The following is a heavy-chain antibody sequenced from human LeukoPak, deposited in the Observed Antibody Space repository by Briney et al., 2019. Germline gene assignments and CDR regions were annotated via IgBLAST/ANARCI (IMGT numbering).Heavy chain of an antibody. V-gene: IGHV5-51*01. CDR1: GYSFTSYW. J-gene: IGHJ4*02. D-gene: IGHD3-22*01. CDR2: IYPGDSDT. Sequence: GESLKISCKGSGYSFTSYWIGWARQMPGKGLEWMGIIYPGDSDTRYSPSFQGQVTISADKSFSTAYLQWSSLKASDTAMYYCARAYYYDSSGYLYYFDYWGQGTLVTVSS. CDR3: ARAYYYDSSGYLYYFDY.